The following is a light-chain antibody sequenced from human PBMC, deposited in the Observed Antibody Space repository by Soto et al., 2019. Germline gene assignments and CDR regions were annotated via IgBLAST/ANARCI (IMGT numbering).Light chain of an antibody. Sequence: EIVLTQSPGTLSLSPGEXATLSCRASQSVSSSYLAWYQQKPGQAPRLLIYGASSRATGIPDRFSDSGSGTDFTLTISRLEPEDFAVYYCQQYGSSPFTFGGGTKVDIK. CDR2: GAS. V-gene: IGKV3-20*01. CDR1: QSVSSSY. J-gene: IGKJ4*01. CDR3: QQYGSSPFT.